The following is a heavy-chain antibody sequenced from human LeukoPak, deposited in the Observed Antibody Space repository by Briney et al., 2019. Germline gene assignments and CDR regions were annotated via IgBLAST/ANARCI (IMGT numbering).Heavy chain of an antibody. CDR2: IYYSGST. CDR1: GGSISSYY. J-gene: IGHJ4*02. CDR3: ARSLYLPFDY. Sequence: SETLSLTCTVSGGSISSYYWSWIRQPPGKGLEWIGYIYYSGSTNYNPSLKSRVTISVETSKNQFSLKLSSVTAADTAVYYCARSLYLPFDYWGQGTLVTVSS. V-gene: IGHV4-59*08. D-gene: IGHD2-8*01.